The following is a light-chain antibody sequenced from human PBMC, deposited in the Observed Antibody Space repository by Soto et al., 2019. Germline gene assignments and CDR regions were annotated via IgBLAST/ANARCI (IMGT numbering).Light chain of an antibody. CDR2: GAS. CDR1: QTFTNNY. Sequence: EIVLTQSPGTLSLSPGERAILSCRASQTFTNNYLAWYQQKPGQAPRLLIYGASNRATGIPDRFSGSGSGTDFTLLHSGLEPEGSAVYYCQQYGSSPYTFGQGTKLEIK. V-gene: IGKV3-20*01. CDR3: QQYGSSPYT. J-gene: IGKJ2*01.